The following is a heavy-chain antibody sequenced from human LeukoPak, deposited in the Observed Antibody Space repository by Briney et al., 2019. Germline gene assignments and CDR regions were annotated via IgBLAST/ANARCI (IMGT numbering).Heavy chain of an antibody. J-gene: IGHJ4*02. CDR2: ISSSSSTI. CDR3: ARTPNWGYGSGSLFDY. V-gene: IGHV3-48*01. CDR1: GFSFDDYG. Sequence: PGGSLRLSCAASGFSFDDYGMNWVRQAPGKGLEWVSYISSSSSTIYYADSVKGRFTISRDNAKNSLYLQMNSLRAEDTAVYYCARTPNWGYGSGSLFDYWGQGTLVTVSS. D-gene: IGHD3-10*01.